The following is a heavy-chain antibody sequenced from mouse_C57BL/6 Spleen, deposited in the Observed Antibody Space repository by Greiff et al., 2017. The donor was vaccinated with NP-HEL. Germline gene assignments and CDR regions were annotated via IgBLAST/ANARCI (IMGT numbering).Heavy chain of an antibody. J-gene: IGHJ3*01. CDR3: TTCVGFAY. Sequence: EVKLQQSGAELVRPGASVKLSCTASGFNIKDDYMHWVKQRPEQGLEWIGWIDPENGDTEYASKFQGKATITADTSSNTAYLQLSSLTSEDTAVYYCTTCVGFAYWGQGTLVTVSA. CDR2: IDPENGDT. V-gene: IGHV14-4*01. CDR1: GFNIKDDY.